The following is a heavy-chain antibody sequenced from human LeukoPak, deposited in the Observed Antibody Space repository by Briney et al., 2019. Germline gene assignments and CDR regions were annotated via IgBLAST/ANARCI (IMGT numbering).Heavy chain of an antibody. D-gene: IGHD3-16*02. Sequence: ASVKVSCKASGGTFSSYSISWVRQAPGQGLEWVGGIIPIFGTAKYAQNFQGRVTITTDESTSTAYMELSSLRSEDTAVYYCARVSELSLNNWFDPCGQGTLVTVSS. CDR2: IIPIFGTA. J-gene: IGHJ5*02. CDR3: ARVSELSLNNWFDP. CDR1: GGTFSSYS. V-gene: IGHV1-69*05.